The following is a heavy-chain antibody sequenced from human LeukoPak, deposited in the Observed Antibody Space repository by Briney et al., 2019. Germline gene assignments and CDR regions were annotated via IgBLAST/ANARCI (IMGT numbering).Heavy chain of an antibody. CDR2: IYYSGST. V-gene: IGHV4-59*01. CDR3: ARVGGTNYYYYGMDV. CDR1: GGSISSYY. J-gene: IGHJ6*02. Sequence: SETLSLTCTVSGGSISSYYWSWIRQPPGKGLEWIGYIYYSGSTNYNPSLKSRVTISVDTSRNQFSLKLSSVTAADTAVYYCARVGGTNYYYYGMDVWGQGTTVTVSS. D-gene: IGHD1-1*01.